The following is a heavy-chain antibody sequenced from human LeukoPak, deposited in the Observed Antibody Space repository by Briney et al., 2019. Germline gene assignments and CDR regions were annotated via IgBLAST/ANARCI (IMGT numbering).Heavy chain of an antibody. CDR2: INHSGST. D-gene: IGHD3-9*01. CDR1: GASFSTYY. CDR3: ARLILTGYYGMDV. Sequence: SETLSLTCTVYGASFSTYYWSWIRQSPGKGLERIGEINHSGSTNYNPSLKSRVIISIDTSNNQFFLKLSSVTAADTAVYYCARLILTGYYGMDVWGQGTTVTVSS. V-gene: IGHV4-34*01. J-gene: IGHJ6*02.